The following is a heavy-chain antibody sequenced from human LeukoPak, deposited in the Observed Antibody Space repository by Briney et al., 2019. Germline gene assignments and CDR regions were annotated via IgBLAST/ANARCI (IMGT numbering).Heavy chain of an antibody. CDR2: IIPIFGTA. D-gene: IGHD3-9*01. Sequence: SVKVSCKASGGTFSSYAISWVRQAPGQGLELMGRIIPIFGTANYAQKFQGRVTITTDESTSTAYMELSSLRSEDTAVYYCARARYFDWLNDYWGQGTLVTVSS. CDR1: GGTFSSYA. V-gene: IGHV1-69*05. J-gene: IGHJ4*02. CDR3: ARARYFDWLNDY.